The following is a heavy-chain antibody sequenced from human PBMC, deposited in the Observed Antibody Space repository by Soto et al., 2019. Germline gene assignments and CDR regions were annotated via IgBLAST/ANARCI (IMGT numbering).Heavy chain of an antibody. D-gene: IGHD6-13*01. Sequence: GGSLRVPSTTAGFTFGDYEVSWFLQAPGRGLEWVGFIRSRRYGGTTDNAASVAGRAMISRDGSKSVAYLEMSSLKTEDTAMYYCARGYSSSWYLFDYFDWWGQGTLVTVSS. V-gene: IGHV3-49*01. CDR2: IRSRRYGGTT. CDR1: GFTFGDYE. CDR3: ARGYSSSWYLFDYFDW. J-gene: IGHJ4*02.